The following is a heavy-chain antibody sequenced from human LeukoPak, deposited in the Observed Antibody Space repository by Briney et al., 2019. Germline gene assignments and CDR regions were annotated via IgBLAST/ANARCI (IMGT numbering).Heavy chain of an antibody. J-gene: IGHJ5*02. CDR1: GYTLTELS. V-gene: IGHV1-24*01. CDR3: ATPSSGWQYNWFDP. CDR2: FDPEDGET. D-gene: IGHD6-19*01. Sequence: ASVTVSCKVSGYTLTELSMHWVRQAPGKGLEWMGGFDPEDGETIYAQKFQGRVTMTEDTSTDTAYMEPSSLRSEDTAVYYCATPSSGWQYNWFDPWGQGTLVTVSS.